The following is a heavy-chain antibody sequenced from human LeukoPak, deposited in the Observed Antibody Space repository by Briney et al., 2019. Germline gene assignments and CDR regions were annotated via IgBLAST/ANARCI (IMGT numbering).Heavy chain of an antibody. CDR2: IYHLGNT. CDR1: GDSISGDNW. J-gene: IGHJ3*01. V-gene: IGHV4-4*02. D-gene: IGHD3-22*01. CDR3: ARSPRSLLPAL. Sequence: SGTLSLTCAVSGDSISGDNWWNWVRQPPGKGLEWIGEIYHLGNTNYNPSLKSRVTISVDKSKNQFSLKLSSVTAADTAVYYCARSPRSLLPALWGQGTVVTVSS.